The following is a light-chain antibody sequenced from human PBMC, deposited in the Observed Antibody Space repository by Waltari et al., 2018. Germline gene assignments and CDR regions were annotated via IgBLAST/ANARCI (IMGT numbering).Light chain of an antibody. CDR2: DVS. CDR1: RSDVGNSNS. V-gene: IGLV2-14*03. Sequence: QSALTQPASVSGSPGQSITISCTGIRSDVGNSNSVSWYQQHPGKAPKLVIYDVSDRPSWISNRFSGSKSGSTASLTISGLQVEDEADYYCSSYISHNSRMFGGGTKLTVL. CDR3: SSYISHNSRM. J-gene: IGLJ3*02.